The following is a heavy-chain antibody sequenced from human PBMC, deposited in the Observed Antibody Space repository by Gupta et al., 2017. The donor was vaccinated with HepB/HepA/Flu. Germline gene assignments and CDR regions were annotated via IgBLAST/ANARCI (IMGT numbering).Heavy chain of an antibody. Sequence: QVQVVQSGAEVQRPGSSVKVSCNISGDTISTYACNWVRQAPGQGLEWMVAIIPLFGTAYYAQAFQDRVMLIADESTGTASMELSGLRAEDTAMYYCARAPVEPAGEVHYYFFSMDVWGKGTPVTVSS. CDR1: GDTISTYA. CDR3: ARAPVEPAGEVHYYFFSMDV. CDR2: IIPLFGTA. J-gene: IGHJ6*03. V-gene: IGHV1-69*01. D-gene: IGHD2-2*01.